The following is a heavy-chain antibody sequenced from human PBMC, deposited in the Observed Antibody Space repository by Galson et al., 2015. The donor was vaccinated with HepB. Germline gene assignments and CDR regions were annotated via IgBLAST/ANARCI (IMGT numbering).Heavy chain of an antibody. CDR1: GYTFTSYG. D-gene: IGHD3-22*01. V-gene: IGHV1-18*01. Sequence: SVKVSCKASGYTFTSYGISWVRQAPGQGLEWMGWISAYNGNTNYAQKLQGRVTMTTDTSTSTAYMELRSLRSDDTAVYYCARDLYYYDSSGYYYRVGHDAFDIWGQGTMVTVSS. CDR2: ISAYNGNT. CDR3: ARDLYYYDSSGYYYRVGHDAFDI. J-gene: IGHJ3*02.